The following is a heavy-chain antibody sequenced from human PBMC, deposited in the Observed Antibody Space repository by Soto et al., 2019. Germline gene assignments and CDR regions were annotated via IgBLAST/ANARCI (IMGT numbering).Heavy chain of an antibody. CDR3: ARGGWFDP. CDR2: INHSGST. V-gene: IGHV4-34*01. J-gene: IGHJ5*02. Sequence: PSETLSLTCAVYGGSFSGYYWSWIRQPPGKGLEWIGEINHSGSTNYNPSLKSRVTISVDTSKNQFSLKLSSVTAADTAVYYCARGGWFDPWGQGTRVTSPQ. CDR1: GGSFSGYY.